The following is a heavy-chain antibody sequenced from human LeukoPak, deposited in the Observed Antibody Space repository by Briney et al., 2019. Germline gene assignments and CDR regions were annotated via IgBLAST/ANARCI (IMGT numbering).Heavy chain of an antibody. D-gene: IGHD6-19*01. CDR3: AICIAVGGEDYYYMDV. CDR1: GGSISIFT. J-gene: IGHJ6*03. CDR2: ISYIGGT. V-gene: IGHV4-59*01. Sequence: SQTLSPTRTVSGGSISIFTCRWSRATPAERLEWGVGISYIGGTPYNPSIKSRVTISVDTSKNQFSLKLSSVTAADTAVYYCAICIAVGGEDYYYMDVWGKGTTVTVSS.